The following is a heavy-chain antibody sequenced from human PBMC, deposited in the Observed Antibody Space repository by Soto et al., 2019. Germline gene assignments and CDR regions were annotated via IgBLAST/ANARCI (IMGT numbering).Heavy chain of an antibody. CDR2: INPNSGGT. V-gene: IGHV1-2*04. CDR3: ARDQGCSSTSCYAGKGGYYYYMDV. Sequence: GASVKVSCTASGYSFSSYGITWVRQAPGQGLEWMGWINPNSGGTNYAQKFQGWVTMTRDTSISTAYMELSRLRSDDTAVYYCARDQGCSSTSCYAGKGGYYYYMDVWGKGTTVTVSS. J-gene: IGHJ6*03. D-gene: IGHD2-2*01. CDR1: GYSFSSYG.